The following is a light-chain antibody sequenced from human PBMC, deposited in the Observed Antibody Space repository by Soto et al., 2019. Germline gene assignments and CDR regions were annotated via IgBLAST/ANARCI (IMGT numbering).Light chain of an antibody. CDR3: QQYNSYSPIT. V-gene: IGKV1-5*01. CDR2: DAS. CDR1: QTISSW. J-gene: IGKJ5*01. Sequence: DIQMTHSPSTLSGSVVDRVTITFRSSQTISSWLAWYQQKPGKAPKLLIYDASSLESGVPSRFSGSGSATEFTLTISSLQPDDFATYYCQQYNSYSPITFGQGTRLEIK.